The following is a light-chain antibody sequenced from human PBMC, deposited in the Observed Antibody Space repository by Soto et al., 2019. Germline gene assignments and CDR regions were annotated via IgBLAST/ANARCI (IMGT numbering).Light chain of an antibody. CDR1: QSVAST. V-gene: IGKV3-15*01. J-gene: IGKJ1*01. CDR3: QQYNNWPPWT. Sequence: EIVMTQSPATLSVSPGDRATLSCRAIQSVASTLAWYQQKPGQGPRLLIYGASTRATGVPARFSGSVSGTDFTLTISSLQSEDFEVYYCQQYNNWPPWTFGQGTKVEFK. CDR2: GAS.